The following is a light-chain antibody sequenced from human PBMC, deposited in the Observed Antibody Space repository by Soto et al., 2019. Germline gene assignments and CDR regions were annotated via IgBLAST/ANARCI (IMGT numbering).Light chain of an antibody. CDR2: EAS. V-gene: IGKV3-11*01. Sequence: EFVLTQSPGTLSLSPGERATLSCRASQTVRNNYLAWYQQKPGQAPGLLIYEASTRATGIPARFSGSGSGTDFTLTISSLEPEDFAVYYCQQHANWPLTFGGGTKVDIK. CDR1: QTVRNNY. J-gene: IGKJ4*01. CDR3: QQHANWPLT.